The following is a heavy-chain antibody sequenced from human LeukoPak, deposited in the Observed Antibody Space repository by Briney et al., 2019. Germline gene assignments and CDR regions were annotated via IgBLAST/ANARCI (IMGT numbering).Heavy chain of an antibody. CDR1: GFTFSSYS. Sequence: PGGSVTLSCAASGFTFSSYSMNWVRQAPGKGLEWVSSISSRSSYIYYADSVKGRFTMSRDNAKNSLYLQMNSLRAEDTAVYYCASAKTTVAFYYYYYMDVWGKGSTVTLS. J-gene: IGHJ6*03. V-gene: IGHV3-21*01. CDR2: ISSRSSYI. CDR3: ASAKTTVAFYYYYYMDV. D-gene: IGHD4-23*01.